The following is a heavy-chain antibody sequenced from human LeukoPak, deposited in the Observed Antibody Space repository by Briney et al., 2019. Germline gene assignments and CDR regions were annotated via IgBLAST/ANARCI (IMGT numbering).Heavy chain of an antibody. Sequence: SETLSLTCTVPGGSISSYYWSWIRQPPGKGLEWIGYIYYSGSTNYNPSLKSRVTISVDTSKNQFSLKLSSVTAADTAVYYCARLGDYDFWSGYKDPRFDYWGQGTLVTVSS. J-gene: IGHJ4*02. CDR1: GGSISSYY. CDR3: ARLGDYDFWSGYKDPRFDY. CDR2: IYYSGST. V-gene: IGHV4-59*01. D-gene: IGHD3-3*01.